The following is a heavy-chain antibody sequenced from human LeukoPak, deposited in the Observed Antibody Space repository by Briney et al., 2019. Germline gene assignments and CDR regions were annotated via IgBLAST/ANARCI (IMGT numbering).Heavy chain of an antibody. CDR2: IYYTGST. D-gene: IGHD3-9*01. Sequence: SETLSLTCTVSGGSISSNFWSWIRQPPGKGLEWIGYIYYTGSTNYNPSLKSRVTISVDTSKTHFSLKLSSVTAADTAVYYCARHDTLTGYYNNWIDPWGQGTLVTISS. V-gene: IGHV4-59*08. CDR3: ARHDTLTGYYNNWIDP. J-gene: IGHJ5*02. CDR1: GGSISSNF.